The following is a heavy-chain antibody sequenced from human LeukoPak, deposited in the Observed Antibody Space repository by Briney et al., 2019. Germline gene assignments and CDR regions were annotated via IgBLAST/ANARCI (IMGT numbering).Heavy chain of an antibody. Sequence: PSETLSLTCTVSGGSISSGSYYWNWIRQPAGKGLEWIGRIYPSGSTNYNPSLKSRVTISVDTSKNQFSLKLSSVTAADTAVYYCARVIAAAGTTYDYFDYWGQGTLVTVSS. V-gene: IGHV4-61*02. CDR1: GGSISSGSYY. J-gene: IGHJ4*02. CDR2: IYPSGST. D-gene: IGHD6-13*01. CDR3: ARVIAAAGTTYDYFDY.